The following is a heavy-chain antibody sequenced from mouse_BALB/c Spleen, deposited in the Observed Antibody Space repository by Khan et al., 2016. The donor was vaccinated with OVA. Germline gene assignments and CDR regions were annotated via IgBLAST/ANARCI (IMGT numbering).Heavy chain of an antibody. V-gene: IGHV3-2*02. CDR3: ARLFGGDLDY. D-gene: IGHD3-3*01. CDR2: ISYSGNT. CDR1: GYSITSDYA. Sequence: EVKLLESGPGLVKPSQSLSLTCTVTGYSITSDYAWNWIRQFPGNKLEWLGYISYSGNTHYNPSLKSRISVTRDTSKNQFFLQLNSLTTEDTATYYCARLFGGDLDYWGQGTTLTVSS. J-gene: IGHJ2*01.